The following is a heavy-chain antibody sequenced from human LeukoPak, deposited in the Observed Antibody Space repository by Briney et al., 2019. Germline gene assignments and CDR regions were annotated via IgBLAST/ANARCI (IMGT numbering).Heavy chain of an antibody. J-gene: IGHJ4*02. CDR3: TTDGVTRYYDSSGQLDY. CDR2: IKKKTDGGTT. CDR1: GFTFSDAW. D-gene: IGHD3-22*01. V-gene: IGHV3-15*01. Sequence: GGSLRLSCAASGFTFSDAWMGWVRQAPGKGLEWVGRIKKKTDGGTTDYAAPVKGRFTISRDDSKNTLYLQMNSLKTEDTAVYYCTTDGVTRYYDSSGQLDYWGQGTLVTVSS.